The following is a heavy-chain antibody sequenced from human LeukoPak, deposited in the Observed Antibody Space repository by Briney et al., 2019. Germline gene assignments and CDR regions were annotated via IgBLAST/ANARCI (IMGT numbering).Heavy chain of an antibody. CDR3: ARFRRDFWSGKTYYFDY. V-gene: IGHV3-53*01. CDR1: GFTVSSSY. CDR2: IYSGGST. J-gene: IGHJ4*02. D-gene: IGHD3-3*01. Sequence: GGSLRLSCAASGFTVSSSYMSWVRQAPGKGLEWVSVIYSGGSTYYADSVKGRFTISRDNSKNTLYLQMNTLRAEGTAVYYCARFRRDFWSGKTYYFDYWGQGTLVTVSS.